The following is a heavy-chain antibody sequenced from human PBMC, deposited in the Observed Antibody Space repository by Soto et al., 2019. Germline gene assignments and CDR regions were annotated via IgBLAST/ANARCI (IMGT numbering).Heavy chain of an antibody. D-gene: IGHD2-8*01. V-gene: IGHV4-59*01. Sequence: SETLSLTCVVSGGSITSYHWSWIRQFPGKGLERIAYTAYTANANSNRSIKSRVTRSMDTSKNLLSIKLTSNSAANTAVHYRARDTHAGFTHHFDSWGQGTLVTVAS. CDR1: GGSITSYH. J-gene: IGHJ5*01. CDR2: TAYTANA. CDR3: ARDTHAGFTHHFDS.